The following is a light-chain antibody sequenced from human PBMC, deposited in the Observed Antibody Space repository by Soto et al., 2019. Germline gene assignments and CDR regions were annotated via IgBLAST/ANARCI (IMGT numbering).Light chain of an antibody. CDR3: KKYETYSWT. J-gene: IGKJ1*01. Sequence: EIQMTQSPSTLSAYVGDIVNITGRASQNINTWLAWYQQKPGKGPTLLIYRASRLESGVPSRFSGSGSGTEFALTIRSMQPADFATYYCKKYETYSWTCGKGNTVDLK. V-gene: IGKV1-5*03. CDR2: RAS. CDR1: QNINTW.